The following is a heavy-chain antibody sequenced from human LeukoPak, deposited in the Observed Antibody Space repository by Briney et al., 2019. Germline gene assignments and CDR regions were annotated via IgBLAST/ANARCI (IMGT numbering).Heavy chain of an antibody. J-gene: IGHJ6*03. CDR3: AKTGKIPTVKYTYYYYYMDV. D-gene: IGHD4-17*01. V-gene: IGHV3-23*01. Sequence: PGGSLRLSCAASGFTFSSYAMSWVRQAPGKGLEWVSAMSGSGRITNYGDSAKGRFTISRDNSKNTLYLQMNSLRAEDTAVYYCAKTGKIPTVKYTYYYYYMDVWGKGTTVTVSS. CDR2: MSGSGRIT. CDR1: GFTFSSYA.